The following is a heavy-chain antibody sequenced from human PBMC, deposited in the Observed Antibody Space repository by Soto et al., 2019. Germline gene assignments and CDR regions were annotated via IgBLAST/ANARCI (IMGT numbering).Heavy chain of an antibody. CDR2: ISYDGSNK. D-gene: IGHD3-10*01. J-gene: IGHJ3*02. Sequence: QVPLVESGGGVVQPGRSLRLSCAASGFTFSSYGMHWVRQAPGKGLEWVAVISYDGSNKYYADSVKGRFTISRDNSKNTLYLQMNSLRAEDTAVYYCAKDPRLWFGESWDDAFDIWGQGTMVTVSS. V-gene: IGHV3-30*18. CDR3: AKDPRLWFGESWDDAFDI. CDR1: GFTFSSYG.